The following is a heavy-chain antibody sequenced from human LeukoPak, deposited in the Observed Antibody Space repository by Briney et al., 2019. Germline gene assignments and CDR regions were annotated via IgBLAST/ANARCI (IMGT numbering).Heavy chain of an antibody. CDR3: ARVGYCGGDYRWCLDY. Sequence: PSETLSLTCTVSGGSISSSSYYWGWVRQPPGKGLEWIGSIYYSGTTYYNLSLKSRVTISVDTSKNQFSLKLSSVTAADTAVYYCARVGYCGGDYRWCLDYWGQGTLVTVSS. V-gene: IGHV4-39*07. CDR1: GGSISSSSYY. D-gene: IGHD2-21*02. J-gene: IGHJ4*02. CDR2: IYYSGTT.